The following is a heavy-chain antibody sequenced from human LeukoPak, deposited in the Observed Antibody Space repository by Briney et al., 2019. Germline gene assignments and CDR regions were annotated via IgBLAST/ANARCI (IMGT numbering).Heavy chain of an antibody. Sequence: SETLSLTCAVYGGSFSGYHWSWIRQPPGKGLEWIGEINHSGSTNYNPSLKSRVTISVDTSKNQFSLKLSSVTAADTAVYYCARKRIAAAGSYGMDVWGQGTTVTVSS. CDR3: ARKRIAAAGSYGMDV. CDR1: GGSFSGYH. CDR2: INHSGST. D-gene: IGHD6-13*01. J-gene: IGHJ6*02. V-gene: IGHV4-34*01.